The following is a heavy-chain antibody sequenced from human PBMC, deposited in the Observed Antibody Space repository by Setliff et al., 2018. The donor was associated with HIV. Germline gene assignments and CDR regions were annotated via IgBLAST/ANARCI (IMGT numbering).Heavy chain of an antibody. CDR2: ITDSGNT. CDR3: ARETQQSYNIVTGYNYYYGIDV. D-gene: IGHD3-9*01. J-gene: IGHJ6*02. Sequence: SETLSLTCAVSGYSIRSGYYWGWIRQSPGNRLEWLGYITDSGNTNYNPSLRRRVTISADTSKNQVSLRLRSVTAADTAVYYCARETQQSYNIVTGYNYYYGIDVWGQGTTVTSP. V-gene: IGHV4-61*01. CDR1: GYSIRSGYY.